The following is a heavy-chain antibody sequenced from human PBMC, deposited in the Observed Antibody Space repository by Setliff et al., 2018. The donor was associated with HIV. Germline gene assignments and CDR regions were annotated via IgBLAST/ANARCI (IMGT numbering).Heavy chain of an antibody. V-gene: IGHV4-34*01. Sequence: SETLSLTCAVYGESFSPYYWNWIRQSPGKGLEWIGSIYYTGTTNYNPSLKSRVTISVETSKVQFSLKLKSVTVVDTAVYFCARLKRDGTYFFDFWGQGTLVTVSS. CDR1: GESFSPYY. J-gene: IGHJ4*02. CDR2: IYYTGTT. CDR3: ARLKRDGTYFFDF. D-gene: IGHD2-21*01.